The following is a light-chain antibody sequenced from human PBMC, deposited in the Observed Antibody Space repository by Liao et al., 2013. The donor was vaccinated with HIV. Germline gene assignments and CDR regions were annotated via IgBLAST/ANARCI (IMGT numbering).Light chain of an antibody. J-gene: IGLJ1*01. CDR2: QDN. CDR1: NVGSQS. V-gene: IGLV3-21*01. CDR3: QTWDRTTYV. Sequence: SYELTQSPSVSVAPGGTATIPCGGNNVGSQSVHWYQHKPGQAPVLVIYQDNKRPSGIPERFSGSNSGNTATLTISGTQAIDEADYYCQTWDRTTYVFGTGTKVTVL.